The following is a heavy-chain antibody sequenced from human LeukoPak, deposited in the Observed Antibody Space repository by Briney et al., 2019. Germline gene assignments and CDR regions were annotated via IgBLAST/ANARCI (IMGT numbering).Heavy chain of an antibody. CDR3: ARGECPYDSPGAFDI. J-gene: IGHJ3*02. D-gene: IGHD3-22*01. CDR2: IYYSRNT. Sequence: SETLSLTCTVSGGSISSSSYYWGWIRQPQGKGLEWFRSIYYSRNTYYNPSLKIPVTISIATSNNQFSLKLSSVTGADTAVYFCARGECPYDSPGAFDISGQGKMVTVSS. V-gene: IGHV4-39*07. CDR1: GGSISSSSYY.